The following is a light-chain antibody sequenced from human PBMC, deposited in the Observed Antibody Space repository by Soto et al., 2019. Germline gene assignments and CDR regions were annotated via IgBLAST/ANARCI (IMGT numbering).Light chain of an antibody. Sequence: DIQMTQSPSSLSASVGDRVTIPCRASQSIRSYLNWFQQKPGKAPQLLIYAASSLQSGVPSRFSGSGSGTDFPLTISSLQPEDFATYYCQQSYSVPYTFGQGTKLEIK. CDR3: QQSYSVPYT. CDR2: AAS. V-gene: IGKV1-39*01. J-gene: IGKJ2*01. CDR1: QSIRSY.